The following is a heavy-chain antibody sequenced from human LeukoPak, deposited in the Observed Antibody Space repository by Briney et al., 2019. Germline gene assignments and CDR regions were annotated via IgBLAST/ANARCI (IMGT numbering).Heavy chain of an antibody. Sequence: ASVKVSCKASGYTFTSYGINWVRQAPGQGLEWMGWISAYNGHTNYAQNIQGRVTLTTDSSTSTAYMELRSLRSDDTAVYYCARGNYDFWSGYFGYYFDYWGQGTLVTVSS. CDR1: GYTFTSYG. CDR3: ARGNYDFWSGYFGYYFDY. D-gene: IGHD3-3*01. J-gene: IGHJ4*02. CDR2: ISAYNGHT. V-gene: IGHV1-18*01.